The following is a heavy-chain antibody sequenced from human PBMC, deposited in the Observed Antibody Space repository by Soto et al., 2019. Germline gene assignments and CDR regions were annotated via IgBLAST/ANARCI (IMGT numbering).Heavy chain of an antibody. CDR2: ISAYNGNT. D-gene: IGHD6-6*01. CDR3: ARLAARFDAFDI. CDR1: GYTFTSYG. Sequence: ASVNVSCKASGYTFTSYGISWVRQAPGQGLEWMGWISAYNGNTNYAQKLQGRVTMTTDTSTSTAYMELRSLRSDDTAVYYCARLAARFDAFDIWGQGTMVTVSS. V-gene: IGHV1-18*01. J-gene: IGHJ3*02.